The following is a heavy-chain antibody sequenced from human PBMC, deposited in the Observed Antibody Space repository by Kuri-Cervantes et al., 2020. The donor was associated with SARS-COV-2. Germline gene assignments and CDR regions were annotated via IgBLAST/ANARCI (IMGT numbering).Heavy chain of an antibody. D-gene: IGHD3-3*02. J-gene: IGHJ4*02. CDR3: AKARYRPFSNSISDY. V-gene: IGHV3-30*18. Sequence: GESLKISCTASGFTFSNYGMHWVRQAPGKGLEWVAVISYDGSNKYYADSVKGRFTISRDNSKNTLYLQMNSLRAEDTAVYYCAKARYRPFSNSISDYWGQGTLVTVSS. CDR2: ISYDGSNK. CDR1: GFTFSNYG.